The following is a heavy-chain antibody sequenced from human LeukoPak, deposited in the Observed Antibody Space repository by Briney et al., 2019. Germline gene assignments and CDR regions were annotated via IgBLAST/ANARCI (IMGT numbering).Heavy chain of an antibody. CDR3: AKRPKLTRWYFDL. CDR2: ISGSGGST. D-gene: IGHD4/OR15-4a*01. CDR1: GFTFSSYA. Sequence: GGSLRLSCAASGFTFSSYAMGWVRQAPGKGLEWVSAISGSGGSTYYADSVKGRFTISRDNSKNTLYLQMNSLRAEDTAVYYCAKRPKLTRWYFDLWGRGTLVTVSS. J-gene: IGHJ2*01. V-gene: IGHV3-23*01.